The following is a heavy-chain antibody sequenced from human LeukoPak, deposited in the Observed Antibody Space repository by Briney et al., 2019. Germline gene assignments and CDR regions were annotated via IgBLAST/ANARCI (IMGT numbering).Heavy chain of an antibody. Sequence: ASVKVSCKASGYTFTSYGISWVRQAPGQGLEWMGWISAYNGNTNYAQKLQGRVTMTTDTSTSTAYMELRSLRSDDTAVYYCARDPATIFGAPHYYYYMDVWGKGTTVTVSS. CDR2: ISAYNGNT. CDR3: ARDPATIFGAPHYYYYMDV. J-gene: IGHJ6*03. V-gene: IGHV1-18*01. CDR1: GYTFTSYG. D-gene: IGHD3-3*01.